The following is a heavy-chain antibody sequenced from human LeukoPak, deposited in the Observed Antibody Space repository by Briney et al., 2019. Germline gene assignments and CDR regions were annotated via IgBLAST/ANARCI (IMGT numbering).Heavy chain of an antibody. CDR1: GGSISDYY. CDR3: ARTERDILTGYFFDY. CDR2: IYYSGST. D-gene: IGHD3-9*01. Sequence: SETLSLTCTVSGGSISDYYWNWIRQPPGKGLEWIGYIYYSGSTTYNPSLRSRVTMSVDTAKNQFSLKLSSVTAADTAVYYCARTERDILTGYFFDYWGQGTLVTVSS. J-gene: IGHJ4*02. V-gene: IGHV4-59*01.